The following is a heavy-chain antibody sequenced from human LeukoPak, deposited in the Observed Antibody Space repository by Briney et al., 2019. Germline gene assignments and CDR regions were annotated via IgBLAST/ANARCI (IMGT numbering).Heavy chain of an antibody. Sequence: SETLSLTCTVSGGSISSSSYYWGWIRQPPGKGLEWIGSIYYSGSTYYNPSLKSRVTISVDTSKNQFSLKLSSVTAADTAVYYCARLDPTYYYYYMDVWGKGTTVTVSS. CDR2: IYYSGST. V-gene: IGHV4-39*01. J-gene: IGHJ6*03. CDR3: ARLDPTYYYYYMDV. D-gene: IGHD3-9*01. CDR1: GGSISSSSYY.